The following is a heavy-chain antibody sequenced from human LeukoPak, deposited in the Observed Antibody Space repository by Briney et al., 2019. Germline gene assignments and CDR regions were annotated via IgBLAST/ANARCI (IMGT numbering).Heavy chain of an antibody. Sequence: GGSLRLSCAASGFTFNIYGMSWVRQAPGKGLEWVSGINWNGGSTGYADSVKGRFTISRDNAKNSLYLQMNSLRAEDTALYYCAREGVISYYYDSSGYPTPWGQGTLVTVSS. CDR1: GFTFNIYG. J-gene: IGHJ5*02. CDR3: AREGVISYYYDSSGYPTP. CDR2: INWNGGST. D-gene: IGHD3-22*01. V-gene: IGHV3-20*04.